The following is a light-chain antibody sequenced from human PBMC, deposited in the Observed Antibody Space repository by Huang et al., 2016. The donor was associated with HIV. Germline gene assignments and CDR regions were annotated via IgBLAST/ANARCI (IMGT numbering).Light chain of an antibody. Sequence: DIVMTQSPLSLPVTPGEPASISCRSSQSLLHSNGYNYLDWYLQKPGQSPQLLLYLGSNLASGVPDRFSGSGSGTDFTLKISRVEAEDFGVYYCMQALQTPRTFGQGTKLEIK. CDR2: LGS. J-gene: IGKJ2*01. CDR3: MQALQTPRT. V-gene: IGKV2-28*01. CDR1: QSLLHSNGYNY.